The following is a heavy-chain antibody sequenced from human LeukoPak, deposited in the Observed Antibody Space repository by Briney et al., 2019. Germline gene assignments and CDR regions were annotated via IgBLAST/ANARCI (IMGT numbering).Heavy chain of an antibody. CDR1: GGSFSGYY. CDR3: ARRGRSGSLK. Sequence: SETLSLTCAVYGGSFSGYYWSWIRNPPGKGLEWIGEINHSGSTNYNPSLKSRVTISVDTSKNQFSLKLSSVTAADTAVYYCARRGRSGSLKWGQGTMVTVSS. CDR2: INHSGST. V-gene: IGHV4-34*01. J-gene: IGHJ3*01. D-gene: IGHD1-26*01.